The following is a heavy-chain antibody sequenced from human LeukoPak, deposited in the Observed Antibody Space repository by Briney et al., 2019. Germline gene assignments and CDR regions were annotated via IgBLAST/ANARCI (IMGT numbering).Heavy chain of an antibody. CDR2: IYTSGST. CDR3: AATYYHYVWGSYRYTIDY. D-gene: IGHD3-16*02. Sequence: SETLSLSCTVSGGSISSYYWSWIRQPAGKGLEWIGRIYTSGSTNYNPSLKSRVTMSVDTSKNQFSLRLSSVTAADTAVYYCAATYYHYVWGSYRYTIDYWGQGTLVTVSS. V-gene: IGHV4-4*07. J-gene: IGHJ4*02. CDR1: GGSISSYY.